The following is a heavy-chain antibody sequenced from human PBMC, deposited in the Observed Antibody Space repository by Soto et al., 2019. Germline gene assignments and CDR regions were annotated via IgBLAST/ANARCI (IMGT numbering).Heavy chain of an antibody. CDR1: GGSISSVGYY. V-gene: IGHV4-31*03. D-gene: IGHD3-10*01. CDR3: AREFPYGSGRNTWFDX. Sequence: SETLSLTCTVSGGSISSVGYYWSWIRQHPGKGLEWIGYIYYSGSTYYNPSLKSRVTISVDTSKNQFSLKLSSVTAADTAVYYCAREFPYGSGRNTWFDXWGQGTLFTVSX. J-gene: IGHJ5*02. CDR2: IYYSGST.